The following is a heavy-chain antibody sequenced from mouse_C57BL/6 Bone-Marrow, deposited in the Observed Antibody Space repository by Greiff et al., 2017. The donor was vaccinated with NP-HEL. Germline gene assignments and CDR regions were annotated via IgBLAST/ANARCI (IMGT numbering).Heavy chain of an antibody. V-gene: IGHV5-4*01. J-gene: IGHJ2*01. D-gene: IGHD2-4*01. Sequence: EVHLVESGGGLVKPGGSLKLSCAASGFTFSSYAMSWVRQTPEKRLEWVATISDGGSYTYYPDNVKGRFTISRDNAKNNLYLQMSHLKSEDTAMYYCARDPSTMKYYFDYWGQGTTLTVSS. CDR1: GFTFSSYA. CDR2: ISDGGSYT. CDR3: ARDPSTMKYYFDY.